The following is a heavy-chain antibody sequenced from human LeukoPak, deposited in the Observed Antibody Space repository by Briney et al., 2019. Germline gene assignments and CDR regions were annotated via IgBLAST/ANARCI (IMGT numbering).Heavy chain of an antibody. CDR3: ARESNWAYYFDY. CDR1: GYTFTSYG. D-gene: IGHD1-1*01. J-gene: IGHJ4*02. Sequence: ASVKVSCKASGYTFTSYGISWVRQAPGQGLEWMGWSGTYNSDTKYAQSLQGRVTMTTDTSTNTAYMELRDLRSDETAVYYCARESNWAYYFDYWGQGTLV. CDR2: SGTYNSDT. V-gene: IGHV1-18*01.